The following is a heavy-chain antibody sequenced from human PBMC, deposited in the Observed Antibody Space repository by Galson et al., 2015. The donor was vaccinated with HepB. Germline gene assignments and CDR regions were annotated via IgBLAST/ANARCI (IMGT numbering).Heavy chain of an antibody. CDR2: IHSSGST. CDR1: GGPISSGDSY. Sequence: VSGGPISSGDSYWSWIRQPPGRGLEWIGYIHSSGSTYYNPSLKGRITISVDTSKNQFSLKLTSVTAADTGVYYCARDLRGYVADFWGQGTLVTVSS. J-gene: IGHJ4*02. V-gene: IGHV4-30-4*01. D-gene: IGHD5-12*01. CDR3: ARDLRGYVADF.